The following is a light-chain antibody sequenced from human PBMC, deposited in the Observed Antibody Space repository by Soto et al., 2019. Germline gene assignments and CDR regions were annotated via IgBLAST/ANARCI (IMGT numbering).Light chain of an antibody. V-gene: IGLV2-8*01. CDR3: LSYADTAYV. J-gene: IGLJ1*01. CDR2: EVS. CDR1: SSDVGGYNY. Sequence: QSVLTQPLSASGSPAQSVTIACSGTSSDVGGYNYVSWYQQYPGKVPKLMIYEVSERPSGVPDRFSGSKSGNTAFLTVSGLQAEDEADYYCLSYADTAYVFGTGTKVTVL.